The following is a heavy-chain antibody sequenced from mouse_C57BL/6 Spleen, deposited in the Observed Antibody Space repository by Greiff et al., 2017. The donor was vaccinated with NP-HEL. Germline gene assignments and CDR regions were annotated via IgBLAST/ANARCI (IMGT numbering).Heavy chain of an antibody. V-gene: IGHV2-6*01. D-gene: IGHD1-1*01. J-gene: IGHJ4*01. Sequence: VKLVESGPGLVAPSQSLSITCTVSGFSLTSYGVDWVRQSPGKGLEWLGVIWGVGSTNYNSARKSRLSISKDNSKSQVFLKMNSLQTDDTAMYYCARSYGSSYGLYYYAMDYWGQGTSVPVSS. CDR2: IWGVGST. CDR1: GFSLTSYG. CDR3: ARSYGSSYGLYYYAMDY.